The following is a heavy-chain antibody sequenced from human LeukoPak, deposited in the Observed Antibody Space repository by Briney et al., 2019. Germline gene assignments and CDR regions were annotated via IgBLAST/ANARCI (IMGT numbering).Heavy chain of an antibody. V-gene: IGHV3-30-3*01. CDR1: GFTFSSYA. D-gene: IGHD6-13*01. J-gene: IGHJ6*02. CDR2: ISYDETNK. CDR3: ARGSNWFYYYYTMDV. Sequence: GGSLRLSCAASGFTFSSYAMHWVRQAPGEGLEWVAVISYDETNKYYPDSVKGRFTISRDNSKNTLCLQMNSLRPEDTAVYYCARGSNWFYYYYTMDVWGQGTTVTVSS.